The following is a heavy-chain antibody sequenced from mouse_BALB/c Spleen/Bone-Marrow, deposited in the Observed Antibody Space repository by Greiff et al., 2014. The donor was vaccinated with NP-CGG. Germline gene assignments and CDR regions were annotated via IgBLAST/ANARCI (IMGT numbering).Heavy chain of an antibody. D-gene: IGHD1-1*01. V-gene: IGHV1-87*01. Sequence: QVQLQQPGAELARPGASVKLSCKASAYTFTSYWMQWVKQRPGQGLEWIGAIYPGDGDTRYTQKFKGKATLTADESSSTAYMQLSSLASEDSAVYYCARGYYYGSTYGWYFDVWGAGTTVTVSS. CDR1: AYTFTSYW. J-gene: IGHJ1*01. CDR3: ARGYYYGSTYGWYFDV. CDR2: IYPGDGDT.